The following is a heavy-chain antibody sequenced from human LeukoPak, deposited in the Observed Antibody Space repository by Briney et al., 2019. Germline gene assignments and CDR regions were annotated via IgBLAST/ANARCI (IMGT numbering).Heavy chain of an antibody. CDR3: ARRRHNYYDSSYDAFDI. V-gene: IGHV3-23*01. Sequence: PGGSLRLSCAASGFTFSSYAMSWVRQAPGKGLEWVSAISGSGGSTYYADSVKGRFTISRDNSKNTLYLQMNSLRAEDTAVYYCARRRHNYYDSSYDAFDIWGQGTMVTVSS. CDR1: GFTFSSYA. J-gene: IGHJ3*02. D-gene: IGHD3-22*01. CDR2: ISGSGGST.